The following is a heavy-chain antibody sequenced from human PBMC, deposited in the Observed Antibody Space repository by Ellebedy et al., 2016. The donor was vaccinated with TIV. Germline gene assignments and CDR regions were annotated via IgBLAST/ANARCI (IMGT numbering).Heavy chain of an antibody. Sequence: GESLKISCKGSGYSFTNYWIGWVRQMPGKGLECMGIIFPGDSDTSYSPSFQGQVTISADKSISTAYLQWSSLKASDTAMYYCARHSSTKLSGGFDIWGQGTMVTVSS. J-gene: IGHJ3*02. V-gene: IGHV5-51*01. CDR3: ARHSSTKLSGGFDI. CDR2: IFPGDSDT. CDR1: GYSFTNYW. D-gene: IGHD4-23*01.